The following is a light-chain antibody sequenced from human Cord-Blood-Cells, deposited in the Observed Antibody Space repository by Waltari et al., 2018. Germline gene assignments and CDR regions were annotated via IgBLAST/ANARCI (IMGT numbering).Light chain of an antibody. CDR3: CSYAGSSTYV. V-gene: IGLV2-23*01. CDR1: SRHVGSDNL. J-gene: IGLJ1*01. Sequence: QSALTQPASVSGSPGQSIPISCTGTSRHVGSDNLASWYQQHPGKAPNLMICEGSKRPSGVYNRFSGSKSGNTASLTISELQAEDEADYYCCSYAGSSTYVFGTGTKVTVL. CDR2: EGS.